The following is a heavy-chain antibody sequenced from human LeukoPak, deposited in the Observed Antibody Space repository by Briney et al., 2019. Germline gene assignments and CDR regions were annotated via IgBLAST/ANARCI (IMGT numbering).Heavy chain of an antibody. CDR3: ARGLWALES. D-gene: IGHD2/OR15-2a*01. J-gene: IGHJ4*02. CDR1: GCTFSGYG. V-gene: IGHV3-33*01. Sequence: SGGSLRLSCAASGCTFSGYGMHWVRQAPGKGLEWVAVIWYDGINKYYADSVKGRFTISRDNSKNTLYLQMNSLRAEDTAVYYCARGLWALESWGQGTLVTVSS. CDR2: IWYDGINK.